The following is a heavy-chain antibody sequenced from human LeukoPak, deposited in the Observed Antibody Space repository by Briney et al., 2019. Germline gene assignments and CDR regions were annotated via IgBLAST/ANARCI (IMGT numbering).Heavy chain of an antibody. V-gene: IGHV4-59*01. CDR3: ARVDWNWYFDL. Sequence: PSETLSLTCTVSGGSISSYYWSWIRQPPGKGLEWIGYIYYSGSTNYNPSLKSQVTISVDTSKNQFSLKLSSVTAADTAVYYCARVDWNWYFDLWGRGTLVTVSS. J-gene: IGHJ2*01. CDR1: GGSISSYY. CDR2: IYYSGST. D-gene: IGHD3-9*01.